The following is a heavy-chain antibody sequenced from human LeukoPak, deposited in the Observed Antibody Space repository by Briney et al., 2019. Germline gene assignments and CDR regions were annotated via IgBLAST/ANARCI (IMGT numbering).Heavy chain of an antibody. CDR3: ARVGSRYCSGGSCYGVLSVDRELREREFDY. Sequence: GASVKVSCKTSGYTFTGYYMHRVGQAPGQGPEWMGWIDPNSGGTKYEQKVQGRVTMTRDTSISTAYIELSRLRCDDTAVYYCARVGSRYCSGGSCYGVLSVDRELREREFDYWGQGTLVTVSS. CDR2: IDPNSGGT. V-gene: IGHV1-2*02. D-gene: IGHD2-15*01. CDR1: GYTFTGYY. J-gene: IGHJ4*02.